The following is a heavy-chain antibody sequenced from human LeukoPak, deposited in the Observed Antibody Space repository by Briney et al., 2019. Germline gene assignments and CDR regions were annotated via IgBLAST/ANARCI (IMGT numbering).Heavy chain of an antibody. Sequence: GGSLRLSCAASGFTFEDYAMHWVRQGPGKGLEWVSLISGNGNNIYYADSVKGRFTISRDNSKNSLYLQMNSLRTEDTALYYCAKDLPQCYDFWSGYYGGFDYWGQGILVTVSS. V-gene: IGHV3-43*02. D-gene: IGHD3-3*01. CDR2: ISGNGNNI. CDR3: AKDLPQCYDFWSGYYGGFDY. CDR1: GFTFEDYA. J-gene: IGHJ4*02.